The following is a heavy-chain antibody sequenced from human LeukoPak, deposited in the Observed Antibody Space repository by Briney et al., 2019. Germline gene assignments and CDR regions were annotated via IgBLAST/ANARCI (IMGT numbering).Heavy chain of an antibody. CDR1: GFTVSSNY. CDR2: ISGSGGST. CDR3: AKTPGYCSSTSCHIDY. J-gene: IGHJ4*02. Sequence: GGSLSLSCAASGFTVSSNYMSWVRQAPGKGLEWVSAISGSGGSTYYADSVKGRFTISRDNSKNTLYLQMNSLRAEDTAVYYCAKTPGYCSSTSCHIDYWGQGTLVTVSS. D-gene: IGHD2-2*01. V-gene: IGHV3-23*01.